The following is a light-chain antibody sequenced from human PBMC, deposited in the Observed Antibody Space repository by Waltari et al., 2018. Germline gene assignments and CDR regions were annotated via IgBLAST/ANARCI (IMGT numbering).Light chain of an antibody. J-gene: IGLJ2*01. CDR3: ASYTRRSTVA. V-gene: IGLV2-14*03. Sequence: QSALTQPASVSGSPGQSITISCTGTSSDVGAFAFVPWYQHHPGKVPQLVIFDVTNRPSGVSHRFSGSKSGNTASLTISGLQAEDEADYYCASYTRRSTVAFGGGTILTVL. CDR1: SSDVGAFAF. CDR2: DVT.